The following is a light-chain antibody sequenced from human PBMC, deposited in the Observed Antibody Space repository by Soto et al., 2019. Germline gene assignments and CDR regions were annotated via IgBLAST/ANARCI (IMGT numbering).Light chain of an antibody. CDR3: QQYGSSPWT. Sequence: EIVLTQSPGTLSLSPGERATLSCRASQSVSSSYLAWYQQKPGQAPRLLIYGASSRATGIPDRFSGSGSGTDFTLTISSLQSEDCAVYFCQQYGSSPWTSGQGTKVDIK. CDR2: GAS. J-gene: IGKJ1*01. V-gene: IGKV3-20*01. CDR1: QSVSSSY.